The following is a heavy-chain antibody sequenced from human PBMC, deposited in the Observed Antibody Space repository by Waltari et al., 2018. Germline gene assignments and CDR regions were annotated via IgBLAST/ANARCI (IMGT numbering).Heavy chain of an antibody. CDR2: IYHSGST. CDR3: ARGDEYSGYDY. V-gene: IGHV4-38-2*02. CDR1: GYSISSGYY. D-gene: IGHD5-12*01. Sequence: QVQLQESGPGLVKPSETLSLTCTVSGYSISSGYYWGWIRQPPGKGLEWIGSIYHSGSTYYNPSLKSRVTISVDTSKNQFSLKLSSVTAADTAVYYCARGDEYSGYDYWGQGTLVTVSS. J-gene: IGHJ4*02.